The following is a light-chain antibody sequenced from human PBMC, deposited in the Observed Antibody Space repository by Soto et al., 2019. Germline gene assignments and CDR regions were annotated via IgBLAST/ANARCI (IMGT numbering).Light chain of an antibody. J-gene: IGKJ2*01. CDR1: QSVSNNY. Sequence: ETVLTQSPGTLSLSAGERATLSCRASQSVSNNYLAWYQQKPGQAPRLLISGASSRATGIPDRFSGSGSGTDFTLTISRLEPEDVAVYYCQQYGGSPRYTFGQGTKLEIK. CDR3: QQYGGSPRYT. V-gene: IGKV3-20*01. CDR2: GAS.